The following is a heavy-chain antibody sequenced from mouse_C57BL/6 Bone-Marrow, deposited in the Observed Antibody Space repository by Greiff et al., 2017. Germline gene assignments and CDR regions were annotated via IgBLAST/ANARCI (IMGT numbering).Heavy chain of an antibody. J-gene: IGHJ1*03. CDR3: ARSDNGNYEGYFDV. D-gene: IGHD2-1*01. CDR2: IHPNSGST. V-gene: IGHV1-64*01. CDR1: GFTFTSYW. Sequence: VQLQQSGAELVKPGASVKLSCKASGFTFTSYWMHWVKQRPGQGLEWIGMIHPNSGSTNYNEKFKSKATLTADKSSSTAYMQLSSLTSEDSAVYHWARSDNGNYEGYFDVRGTGTTVTVSS.